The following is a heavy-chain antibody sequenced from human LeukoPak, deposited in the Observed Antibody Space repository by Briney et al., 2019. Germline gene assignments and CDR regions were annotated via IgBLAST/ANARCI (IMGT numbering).Heavy chain of an antibody. CDR1: GFTFSDYY. J-gene: IGHJ4*02. CDR2: ISSSGSII. CDR3: ARAPYSSSWYYFDY. D-gene: IGHD6-13*01. Sequence: PGGSLRLSCAASGFTFSDYYMSWIRQAPGKGLEWVSYISSSGSIISYVDSVKGRFTISRDNAKSSLYLQMNSLRAEDTAVYYCARAPYSSSWYYFDYWGQGILVSVSS. V-gene: IGHV3-11*01.